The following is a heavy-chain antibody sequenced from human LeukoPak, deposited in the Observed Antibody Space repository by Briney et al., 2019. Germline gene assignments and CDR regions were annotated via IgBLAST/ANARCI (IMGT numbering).Heavy chain of an antibody. CDR1: GGSFSGYY. Sequence: PSETLSLTCAVYGGSFSGYYWSWIRQPPGKGQEWIGEINHSGSTNYNPSLKSRVTISVDTSKNQFSLKLSSVTAADTAVYYCATPGYCSGGSCRKPFDYWGQGTLVTVSS. CDR2: INHSGST. CDR3: ATPGYCSGGSCRKPFDY. D-gene: IGHD2-15*01. J-gene: IGHJ4*02. V-gene: IGHV4-34*01.